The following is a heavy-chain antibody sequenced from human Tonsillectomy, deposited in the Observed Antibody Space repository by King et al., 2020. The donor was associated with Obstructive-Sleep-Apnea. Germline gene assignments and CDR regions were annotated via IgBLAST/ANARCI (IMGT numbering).Heavy chain of an antibody. V-gene: IGHV4-39*07. Sequence: QLQESGPGLVKPSETLSLTCTVSGGSISSSSYYWGWIRQPPGKGLEWIGSIYYSGSTYYNPSLKSRVTISVDTSKNQFSLKLSSVTAADTAVYYCARGNYYDSSGYYFDYWGQGTLVTVSS. J-gene: IGHJ4*02. CDR1: GGSISSSSYY. CDR2: IYYSGST. D-gene: IGHD3-22*01. CDR3: ARGNYYDSSGYYFDY.